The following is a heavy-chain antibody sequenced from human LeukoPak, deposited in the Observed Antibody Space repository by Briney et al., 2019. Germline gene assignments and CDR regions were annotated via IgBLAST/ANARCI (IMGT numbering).Heavy chain of an antibody. CDR1: GFTFSSYW. J-gene: IGHJ4*02. CDR3: ARGPLWAAEGYYFDY. V-gene: IGHV3-7*01. Sequence: GGSLRLSCAASGFTFSSYWMSWVRQAPGNGLEWVANIKQDGSEKYYVDSVKGRFTISRDNAKNSLYLQMNSLRAEDTAVYYCARGPLWAAEGYYFDYWGQGTLVTVSS. D-gene: IGHD6-13*01. CDR2: IKQDGSEK.